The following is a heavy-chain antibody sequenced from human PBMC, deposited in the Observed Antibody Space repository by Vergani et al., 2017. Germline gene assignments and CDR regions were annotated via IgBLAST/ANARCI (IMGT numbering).Heavy chain of an antibody. CDR3: AREVGAPYYYYGMDV. CDR2: IYSGGST. V-gene: IGHV3-66*01. D-gene: IGHD1-26*01. CDR1: GFTFSSNY. J-gene: IGHJ6*02. Sequence: EVQLVESGGGLVQPGGSLRLSCAASGFTFSSNYMSWVRQAPGKGLEWVSVIYSGGSTYYADSVKGRFTISRDNAKNSLYLQMNSLRAEDTAVYYCAREVGAPYYYYGMDVWGQGTTVTVSS.